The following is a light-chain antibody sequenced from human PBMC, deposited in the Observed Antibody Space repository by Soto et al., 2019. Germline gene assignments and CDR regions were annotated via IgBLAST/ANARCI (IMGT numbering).Light chain of an antibody. Sequence: QSALTQPASVSGSPGQSVTVSCTRTSGDIDSYDYVSWYQQHPGKAPKLIIYEVTNRPSGISYRFSGSKSDNTASLTISGLQPEDEADYYCSSYSSGSTPVLFGGGTKVTVL. J-gene: IGLJ2*01. V-gene: IGLV2-14*01. CDR3: SSYSSGSTPVL. CDR2: EVT. CDR1: SGDIDSYDY.